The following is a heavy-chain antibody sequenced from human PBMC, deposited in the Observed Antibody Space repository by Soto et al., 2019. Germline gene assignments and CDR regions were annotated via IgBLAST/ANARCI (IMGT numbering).Heavy chain of an antibody. CDR1: GGSVSSNSYY. V-gene: IGHV4-61*01. D-gene: IGHD2-21*01. J-gene: IGHJ6*02. CDR3: ARVVGVYNYYGMDV. Sequence: QVQLQESGPGLVKPSETLSLTCTVSGGSVSSNSYYWSWIRQPPGKGLEWIGYIYNSGSTNYNPSLKSRVTISVDTSKNQLSLKVSSVTAADTAVYYCARVVGVYNYYGMDVWGQGTTVTVSS. CDR2: IYNSGST.